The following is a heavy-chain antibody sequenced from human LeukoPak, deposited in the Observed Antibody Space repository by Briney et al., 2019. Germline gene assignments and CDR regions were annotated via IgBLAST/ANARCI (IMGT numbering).Heavy chain of an antibody. CDR1: GGSISSGGYY. D-gene: IGHD4-17*01. Sequence: SETLSLTCTVSGGSISSGGYYWSWIRQHPGKGLEWIGYIYYSGSTYYNPSLKSRVTISVDTSKNQFSLKLSSMTAADTAVYYCARSSTVTTLDYWGQGTLVTVSS. CDR3: ARSSTVTTLDY. J-gene: IGHJ4*02. CDR2: IYYSGST. V-gene: IGHV4-31*03.